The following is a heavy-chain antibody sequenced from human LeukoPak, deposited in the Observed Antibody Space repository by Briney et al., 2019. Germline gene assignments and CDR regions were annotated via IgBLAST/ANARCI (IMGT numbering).Heavy chain of an antibody. D-gene: IGHD4-17*01. CDR1: GFTFDDYA. CDR3: ARDGSVTTSFDY. J-gene: IGHJ4*02. Sequence: LRLSCAASGFTFDDYAMHWVRQAPGKGLEWVSGISWNSGSIGYADSVKGRFTISRDNAKNSLYLQMNSLRAEDTAVYYCARDGSVTTSFDYWGQGTLVTVSS. CDR2: ISWNSGSI. V-gene: IGHV3-9*01.